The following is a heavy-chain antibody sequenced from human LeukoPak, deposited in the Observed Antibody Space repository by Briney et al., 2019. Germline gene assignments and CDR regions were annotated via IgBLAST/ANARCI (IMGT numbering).Heavy chain of an antibody. V-gene: IGHV4-61*02. J-gene: IGHJ6*03. CDR2: IYTSGST. CDR1: GGSISSGSYY. D-gene: IGHD5-18*01. Sequence: PSETLSLTCTVSGGSISSGSYYWSWIRQPAGKGLEWIGRIYTSGSTNYNPSLKSRVTISVDTSKNQFSLKLSSVTAADTAVYYCARFRDVDTAMGPLLVSYYMDVWGKGTTVTVSS. CDR3: ARFRDVDTAMGPLLVSYYMDV.